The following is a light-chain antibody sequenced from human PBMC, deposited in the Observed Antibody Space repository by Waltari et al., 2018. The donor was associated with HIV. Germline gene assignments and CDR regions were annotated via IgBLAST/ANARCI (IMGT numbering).Light chain of an antibody. CDR3: SSYTSSSTPVV. CDR2: EVT. V-gene: IGLV2-14*01. CDR1: SSDVGGYNY. J-gene: IGLJ2*01. Sequence: QSALTPPASVSGSPGQSITISCTGTSSDVGGYNYVSWYQQPPGKAPKPMIYEVTNRPSGVPNRFSGCNSGDTASLTISGLQAEDEADYYCSSYTSSSTPVVFGGGTKLTVL.